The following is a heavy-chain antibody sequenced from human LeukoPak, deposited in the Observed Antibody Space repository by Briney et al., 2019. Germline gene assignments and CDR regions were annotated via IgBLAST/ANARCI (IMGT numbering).Heavy chain of an antibody. CDR1: GGSISSYY. J-gene: IGHJ4*02. D-gene: IGHD3-16*01. V-gene: IGHV4-39*07. CDR3: ARGTPTVGGGFFEY. Sequence: SETLSLTCTVFGGSISSYYWSWIRQPPGKGLEWIGSIYYSRSTYYNPSLKSRVTISVDTSKNQFSLKLNSVTAADTAVYYCARGTPTVGGGFFEYWGQGTLVTVSS. CDR2: IYYSRST.